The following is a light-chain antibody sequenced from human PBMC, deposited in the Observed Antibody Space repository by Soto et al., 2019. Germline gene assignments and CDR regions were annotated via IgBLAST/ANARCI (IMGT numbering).Light chain of an antibody. CDR3: QHYGSSPPIT. V-gene: IGKV3-20*01. CDR2: GAS. CDR1: QSVSSY. J-gene: IGKJ5*01. Sequence: EIVLAQSPGTLSLSPGERATLSCRASQSVSSYLAWYQQKPGQAPRLLIYGASRRATGIPDRFSGSGSGTDFTLTISRLEPEDFAVYYCQHYGSSPPITFGQGTRLEIK.